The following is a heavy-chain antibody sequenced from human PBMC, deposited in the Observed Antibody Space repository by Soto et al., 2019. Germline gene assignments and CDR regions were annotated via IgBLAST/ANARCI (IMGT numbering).Heavy chain of an antibody. CDR2: INAGNGNT. D-gene: IGHD6-13*01. V-gene: IGHV1-3*01. CDR3: ARDPGTIAEAGLYYFDY. J-gene: IGHJ4*02. Sequence: ASVKVSCKASGYTFTSYAMHWVRQAPGQRLEWMGWINAGNGNTKYSQKFQGRVTITRDTSASTAYMELSSLRSEDTAVYYCARDPGTIAEAGLYYFDYWGQGTLVTVSS. CDR1: GYTFTSYA.